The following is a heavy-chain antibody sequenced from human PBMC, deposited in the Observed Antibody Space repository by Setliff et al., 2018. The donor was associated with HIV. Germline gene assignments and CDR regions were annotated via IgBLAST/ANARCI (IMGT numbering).Heavy chain of an antibody. V-gene: IGHV1-2*02. CDR2: INPGSGDT. Sequence: GASVKVSCKASGYTFAAYYIHWLRQAPGQGLEWMGWINPGSGDTNYAQKFQGRVTMTSDTSTRTVYMELSSLTSDDTAVYFCARDSSTWHFDYWGQGTLVTVSS. J-gene: IGHJ4*02. CDR1: GYTFAAYY. CDR3: ARDSSTWHFDY. D-gene: IGHD6-13*01.